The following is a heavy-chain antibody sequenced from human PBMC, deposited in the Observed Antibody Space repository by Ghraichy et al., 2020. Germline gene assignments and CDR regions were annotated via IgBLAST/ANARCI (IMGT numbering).Heavy chain of an antibody. CDR3: ARAVGGGDAH. Sequence: GGSLRLSCAASGFTFSSYWMHWVRQAPGKELEWVANINQDGSKVYYVDSVKGRFTISRDNTKNSLYLQMNSLRAEDTAVYYCARAVGGGDAHWGQGTLVTVSS. D-gene: IGHD2-21*02. V-gene: IGHV3-7*01. CDR1: GFTFSSYW. J-gene: IGHJ4*02. CDR2: INQDGSKV.